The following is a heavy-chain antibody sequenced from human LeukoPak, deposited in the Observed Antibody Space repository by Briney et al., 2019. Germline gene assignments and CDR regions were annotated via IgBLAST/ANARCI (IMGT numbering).Heavy chain of an antibody. J-gene: IGHJ6*03. Sequence: ASVKVSCKASGYTFTGYYMHWVRQAPGQGLEWMGWINPNSGGTNYAQKFQGRVTMTRDTSISTAYMELSRLRSEDTAVYYCARGADWQLLEYYYYYMDVWGKGTTVTVSS. CDR3: ARGADWQLLEYYYYYMDV. D-gene: IGHD6-6*01. CDR1: GYTFTGYY. CDR2: INPNSGGT. V-gene: IGHV1-2*02.